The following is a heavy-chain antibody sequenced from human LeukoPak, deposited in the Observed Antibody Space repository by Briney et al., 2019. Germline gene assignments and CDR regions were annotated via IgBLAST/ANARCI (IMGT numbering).Heavy chain of an antibody. V-gene: IGHV4-30-2*01. CDR1: GGSNSSGGYY. CDR2: IYHSGST. D-gene: IGHD6-13*01. Sequence: KASQTLSLTCTVSGGSNSSGGYYWSWIRQPPGKGLEWIGYIYHSGSTNYNPSLKSRVTISVDTSKNQFSLKLSSVTAADTAVYYCARELSSSWSYWGQGTLVTVSS. J-gene: IGHJ4*02. CDR3: ARELSSSWSY.